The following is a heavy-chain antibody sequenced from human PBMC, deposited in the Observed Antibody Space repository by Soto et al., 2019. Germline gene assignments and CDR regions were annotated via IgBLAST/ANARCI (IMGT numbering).Heavy chain of an antibody. Sequence: ASVKVSCKASGYTFTGYYMHWVRQAPGQGLEWMGWINPNSGGTNYAQKFQGRVTMTRDTSISTAYMELSRLRSDDTAVYYCARYRADAADRHAFDYWGQRSLVAVSA. CDR1: GYTFTGYY. D-gene: IGHD6-13*01. CDR3: ARYRADAADRHAFDY. V-gene: IGHV1-2*02. J-gene: IGHJ4*02. CDR2: INPNSGGT.